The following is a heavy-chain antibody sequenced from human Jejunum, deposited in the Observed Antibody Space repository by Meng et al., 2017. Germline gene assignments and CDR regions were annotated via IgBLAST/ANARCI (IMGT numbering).Heavy chain of an antibody. Sequence: TSKHSCPPLVHPPQTLMRPCTFSGCSLSTTGVGVCWIRQPPGKALEWLALIYWDDDKRYSPSLRSRLTITKDTSKNQVVLTMTNMDPVDTATYYCTRRPGIAKNWCDPWGQGTLVTGSS. V-gene: IGHV2-5*02. CDR1: GCSLSTTGVG. J-gene: IGHJ5*02. D-gene: IGHD6-13*01. CDR3: TRRPGIAKNWCDP. CDR2: IYWDDDK.